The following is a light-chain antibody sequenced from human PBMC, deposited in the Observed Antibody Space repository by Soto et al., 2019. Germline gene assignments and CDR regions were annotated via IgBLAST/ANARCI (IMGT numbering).Light chain of an antibody. CDR1: RGISNY. CDR3: QQLNSYPLT. V-gene: IGKV1-9*01. CDR2: AAS. J-gene: IGKJ4*01. Sequence: DIQLTQSPSFLSPSVGDRVTITSRASRGISNYLAWYQQKPGKAHKLLIYAASTLQRGVSSRFSGSGSGTEFTLTISSLQPEDFATYYCQQLNSYPLTFGGGTKVEIK.